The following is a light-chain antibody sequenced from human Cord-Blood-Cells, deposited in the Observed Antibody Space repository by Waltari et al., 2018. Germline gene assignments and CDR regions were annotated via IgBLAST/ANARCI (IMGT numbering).Light chain of an antibody. V-gene: IGLV2-23*01. CDR3: CSYAGSSTWV. CDR1: SSAVGSYNL. Sequence: QSALTQPASVSGSPGQSITISCTGTSSAVGSYNLVSWYQQHPGKAPKLMIYEGSKRHSGSSNRSSGSKSGNTASLTISGRQADDEADYYCCSYAGSSTWVFGGGTKLTVL. CDR2: EGS. J-gene: IGLJ3*02.